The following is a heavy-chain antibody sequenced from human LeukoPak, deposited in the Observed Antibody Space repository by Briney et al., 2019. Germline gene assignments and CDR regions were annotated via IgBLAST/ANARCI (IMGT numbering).Heavy chain of an antibody. J-gene: IGHJ4*02. V-gene: IGHV3-23*01. CDR3: ARDTYYYGSGSYSH. CDR1: GFTFSSYA. Sequence: GGSLRLSCAASGFTFSSYAMSWVRQAPGRGLEWVSAISGSGGSTYYADSVKGRFTISRDNAKSSLYLQMDSLRAEDTAVYYCARDTYYYGSGSYSHWGQGALVTVSS. D-gene: IGHD3-10*01. CDR2: ISGSGGST.